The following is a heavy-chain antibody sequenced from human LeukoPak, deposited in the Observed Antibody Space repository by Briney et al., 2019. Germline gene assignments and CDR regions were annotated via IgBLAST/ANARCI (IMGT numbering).Heavy chain of an antibody. D-gene: IGHD6-6*01. J-gene: IGHJ3*02. V-gene: IGHV4-59*01. Sequence: SETLSLTCTVSGGSISSYYWSWIRQPPGKGLEWIGYIYYSGSTNYNPSLKSRVTISVDTSKIHFSLKLSSVTAADTAVYYCARLRSGIAARPWAFDIWGQGTMVTVSS. CDR2: IYYSGST. CDR1: GGSISSYY. CDR3: ARLRSGIAARPWAFDI.